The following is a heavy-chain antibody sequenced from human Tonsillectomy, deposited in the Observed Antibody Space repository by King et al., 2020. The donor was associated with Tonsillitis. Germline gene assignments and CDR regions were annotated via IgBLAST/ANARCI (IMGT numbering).Heavy chain of an antibody. CDR1: GFTFSSYW. Sequence: VQLVESGGGLVQPGGSLRLSCAASGFTFSSYWMHWVRQAPGKGLVWVSRINSDGSSTSYADSVKGRFTISRDNAKNTLYLQMNSLRAEDAAVYYCARDLSPDYGEFGMDVWGQGTTVTVSS. D-gene: IGHD4-17*01. J-gene: IGHJ6*02. V-gene: IGHV3-74*01. CDR3: ARDLSPDYGEFGMDV. CDR2: INSDGSST.